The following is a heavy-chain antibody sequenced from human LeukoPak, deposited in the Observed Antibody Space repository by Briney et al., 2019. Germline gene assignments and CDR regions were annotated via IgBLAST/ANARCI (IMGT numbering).Heavy chain of an antibody. V-gene: IGHV3-53*01. D-gene: IGHD5-24*01. CDR2: LYSGSST. J-gene: IGHJ4*02. Sequence: PGGSLRLSCAASGFTVSTNYMNWVRQAPGKGLEWVSILYSGSSTYYADSVEGRFSISRDNSKNTLYLRMNSLRAEDTAIYYCAKDRNAWPTNFDSWGQGTLVTVSA. CDR3: AKDRNAWPTNFDS. CDR1: GFTVSTNY.